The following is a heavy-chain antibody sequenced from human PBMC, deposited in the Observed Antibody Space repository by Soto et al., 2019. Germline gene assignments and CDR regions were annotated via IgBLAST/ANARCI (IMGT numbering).Heavy chain of an antibody. Sequence: QVQLVQSGAEVKKPGSSVKVSCKASGGTFSSYAISWVRQAPGQGLEWMGGIIPIFGTANYAQKFQGRVTITADKSTSTAYMELSSLRSEDTAVYYCARAFHRSSATYYYYGMDVWGQGTTVTVSS. J-gene: IGHJ6*02. CDR1: GGTFSSYA. V-gene: IGHV1-69*06. CDR2: IIPIFGTA. CDR3: ARAFHRSSATYYYYGMDV. D-gene: IGHD6-6*01.